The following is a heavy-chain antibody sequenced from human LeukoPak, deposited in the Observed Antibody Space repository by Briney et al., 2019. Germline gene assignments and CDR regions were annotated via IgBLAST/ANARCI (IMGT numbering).Heavy chain of an antibody. D-gene: IGHD3-22*01. CDR1: GFTFDDYA. CDR2: ITWNRDNI. CDR3: AKDLSSAITSALVLDV. V-gene: IGHV3-9*01. Sequence: PGRSLRLSCAASGFTFDDYAMHWVRHTPGKGLEWVAGITWNRDNIGYGDSVKGRFTISRDNVKNVLYLQMNSLRLEDTALYYCAKDLSSAITSALVLDVWGQGTTV. J-gene: IGHJ6*02.